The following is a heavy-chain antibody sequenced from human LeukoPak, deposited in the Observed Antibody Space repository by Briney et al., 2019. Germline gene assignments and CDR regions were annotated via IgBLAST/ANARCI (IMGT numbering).Heavy chain of an antibody. CDR3: ARDGNLLDS. CDR1: GGSISGYY. Sequence: SETLSLTCTVSGGSISGYYWTWIRQSAGKGLEWMGRVYSGGTTSYNPSLRGRVTMSVDTSKNQFSLKLTSVTAAGTAVYYCARDGNLLDSWGQGILVTVSS. J-gene: IGHJ4*02. V-gene: IGHV4-4*07. CDR2: VYSGGTT.